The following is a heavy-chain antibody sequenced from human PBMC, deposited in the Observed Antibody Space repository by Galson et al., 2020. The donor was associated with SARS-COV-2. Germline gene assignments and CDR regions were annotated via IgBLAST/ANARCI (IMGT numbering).Heavy chain of an antibody. D-gene: IGHD3-10*01. V-gene: IGHV3-30*18. J-gene: IGHJ4*02. CDR2: ISYDGSNK. Sequence: TGGSLRLSCAASGFTFSSYGMHWVRQAPGKGLEWVAVISYDGSNKYYADSVKGRFTNSRDNSKKTLYLQMNSLGAEDTAVYYCAKGGYYYDGSGSYYTWDFDYWGQGTLVTVSS. CDR1: GFTFSSYG. CDR3: AKGGYYYDGSGSYYTWDFDY.